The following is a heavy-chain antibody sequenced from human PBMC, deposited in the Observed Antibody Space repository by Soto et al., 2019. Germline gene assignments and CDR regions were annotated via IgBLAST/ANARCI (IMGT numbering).Heavy chain of an antibody. D-gene: IGHD4-17*01. Sequence: SVKVSCKASGGTFSRYAFSWVRQAPGQGLEWMGGIIPIFGTAKYAQKFQGRVTITADESTSTGYMELTSLRSEDTAVYYCAREGYSDYGKPFDYWGQGTLVTSPQ. CDR1: GGTFSRYA. CDR3: AREGYSDYGKPFDY. J-gene: IGHJ4*02. CDR2: IIPIFGTA. V-gene: IGHV1-69*13.